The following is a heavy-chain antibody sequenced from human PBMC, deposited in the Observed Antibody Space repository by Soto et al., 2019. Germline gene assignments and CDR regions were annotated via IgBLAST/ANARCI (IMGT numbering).Heavy chain of an antibody. Sequence: PGGSLRLSCAASGFSFSTFEMSWVRQAPGRGLEWVSFIIDDSSRTYYADAVKGRFTISRDNSKYTLYLQMNSLTAEDTAVYACVKGGWLDFWG. CDR1: GFSFSTFE. CDR2: IIDDSSRT. V-gene: IGHV3-23*01. CDR3: VKGGWLDF. J-gene: IGHJ5*01. D-gene: IGHD3-16*01.